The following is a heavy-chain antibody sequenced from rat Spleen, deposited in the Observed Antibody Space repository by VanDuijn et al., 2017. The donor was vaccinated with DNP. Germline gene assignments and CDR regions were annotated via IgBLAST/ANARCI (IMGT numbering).Heavy chain of an antibody. CDR1: GFSLTSNS. CDR3: TREGNYYSGDGWFAY. CDR2: IWSGGST. J-gene: IGHJ3*01. Sequence: QVQLKESGPGLVQPSQTLSLTCTVSGFSLTSNSVHWVRQPPGKGLEWVGAIWSGGSTDYNSALKSRLSISRDTTKSQVFLKMNSLQTEDTAIYFCTREGNYYSGDGWFAYWGQGTLVTVSS. D-gene: IGHD1-1*01. V-gene: IGHV2-1*01.